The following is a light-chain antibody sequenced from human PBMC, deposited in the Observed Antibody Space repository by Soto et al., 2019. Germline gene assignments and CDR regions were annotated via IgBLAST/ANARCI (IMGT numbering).Light chain of an antibody. Sequence: QSALTQPASVSGSPGQSITISCTGTSSDVGGYKYVSWHQLHPGKAPKLIIYEVSKRPSGISNRFSGSKSGNTASLTISGLQAEDEADYYCSSYSRSTAYVFGTGTKVTVL. CDR1: SSDVGGYKY. V-gene: IGLV2-14*01. J-gene: IGLJ1*01. CDR2: EVS. CDR3: SSYSRSTAYV.